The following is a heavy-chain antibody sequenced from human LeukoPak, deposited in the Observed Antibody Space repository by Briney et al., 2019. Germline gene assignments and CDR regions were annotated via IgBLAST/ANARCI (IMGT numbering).Heavy chain of an antibody. CDR2: INPNSGGT. CDR3: ARGYHRYYYGSGRWYNWFDP. V-gene: IGHV1-2*02. CDR1: GYTFTGYY. D-gene: IGHD3-10*01. Sequence: ASVKVSCKASGYTFTGYYMHWVRQAPGQGLEWMGWINPNSGGTNYAQKFRGRVTMTRDTSISTAYMELSRLRSDDTAVYYCARGYHRYYYGSGRWYNWFDPWGQGTLVTVSS. J-gene: IGHJ5*02.